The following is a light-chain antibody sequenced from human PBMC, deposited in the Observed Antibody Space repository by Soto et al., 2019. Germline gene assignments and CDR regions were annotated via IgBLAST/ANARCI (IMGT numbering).Light chain of an antibody. J-gene: IGLJ1*01. Sequence: QSVLTQPPSVSAAPGQKVTISCSGSSSNIENNYVSWYQQLPGTAPKLLIYDNTERPSGIPDRFSGSKSGTSATLGITGLQTGDEADYYCGTWDSSLSVLYVFGTGTKVTVL. CDR2: DNT. V-gene: IGLV1-51*01. CDR1: SSNIENNY. CDR3: GTWDSSLSVLYV.